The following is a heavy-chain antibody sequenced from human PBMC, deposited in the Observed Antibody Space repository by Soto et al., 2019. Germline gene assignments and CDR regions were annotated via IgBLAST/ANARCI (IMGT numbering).Heavy chain of an antibody. CDR1: GGTFSSFA. CDR2: LVVILGST. D-gene: IGHD3-22*01. V-gene: IGHV1-69*01. CDR3: ASGYYDSSGYSIDY. J-gene: IGHJ4*02. Sequence: QVQLVQSAAEVKKPGSSVKVSCKSYGGTFSSFAFSWVRQAPGEGLEWMGGLVVILGSTNYAQKFEGRVTITADEGSSTAYMEVSGLRSEDTAVYFCASGYYDSSGYSIDYWGQGTQVTVST.